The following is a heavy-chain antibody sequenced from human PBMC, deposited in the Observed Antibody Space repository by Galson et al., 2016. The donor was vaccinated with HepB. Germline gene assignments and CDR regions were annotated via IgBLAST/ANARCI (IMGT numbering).Heavy chain of an antibody. J-gene: IGHJ4*02. V-gene: IGHV3-33*01. Sequence: SLRLSCAASGFNFNDYGMHWVRQAPGKGLEWVAVIWSDGSKKYYVDSVKGRFTISRVNGKNTVFLHMNSLRAEDTAVYYCARDMGEDYGDQYYFDNWGQGTLVTVSS. CDR3: ARDMGEDYGDQYYFDN. CDR2: IWSDGSKK. D-gene: IGHD4-17*01. CDR1: GFNFNDYG.